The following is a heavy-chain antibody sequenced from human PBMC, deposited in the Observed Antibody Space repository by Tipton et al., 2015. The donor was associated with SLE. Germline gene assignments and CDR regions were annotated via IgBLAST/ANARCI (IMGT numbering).Heavy chain of an antibody. V-gene: IGHV1-8*01. CDR1: GYTFTSYH. CDR3: ARVELRSWAFDY. Sequence: QLVQSGAEVKKPGASVKVSCKASGYTFTSYHITWVRQASGQGLEWMGWMNPNSGNTGYAQNFQDRLTMTRSTSMSTAYMEQSSLRSDDAAVYYRARVELRSWAFDYGGQGPLVPVSS. D-gene: IGHD1-26*01. CDR2: MNPNSGNT. J-gene: IGHJ4*02.